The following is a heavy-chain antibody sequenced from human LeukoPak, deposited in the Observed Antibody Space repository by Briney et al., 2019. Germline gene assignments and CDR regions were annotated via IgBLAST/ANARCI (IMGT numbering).Heavy chain of an antibody. V-gene: IGHV3-13*01. CDR3: ARGPPRGKYYYMDV. CDR1: GFTFSSYW. J-gene: IGHJ6*03. D-gene: IGHD1-1*01. Sequence: GGSLRLSCAASGFTFSSYWMHWVRQPPGQGLEWVSTIGTASDTYYPGSVEGRFTLSRDNAKNSLYLQMNSLTAGDTAVYYCARGPPRGKYYYMDVWGKGTTVTVSS. CDR2: IGTASDT.